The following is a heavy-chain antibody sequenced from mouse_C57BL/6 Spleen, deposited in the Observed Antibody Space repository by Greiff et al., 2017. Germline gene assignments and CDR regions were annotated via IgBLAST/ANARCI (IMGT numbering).Heavy chain of an antibody. D-gene: IGHD3-2*02. CDR3: GRQTAQATLDY. V-gene: IGHV10-1*01. CDR1: GFSFNTYA. J-gene: IGHJ2*01. CDR2: IRSKSNNYAT. Sequence: EVQLVESGGGLVQPKGSLKLSCAASGFSFNTYAMNWVRQAPGKGLEWVARIRSKSNNYATYYADSVKDRFTISRDDSESMLYLQMNNLKTEDTAMYYCGRQTAQATLDYWGQGTTLTVSS.